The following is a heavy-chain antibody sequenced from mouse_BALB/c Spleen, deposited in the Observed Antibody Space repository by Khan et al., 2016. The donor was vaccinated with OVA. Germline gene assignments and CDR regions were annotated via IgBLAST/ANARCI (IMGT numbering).Heavy chain of an antibody. D-gene: IGHD2-10*01. CDR3: ARPPYFSYVMVY. Sequence: QIQLVQSGPELKKPGETVKISCKASGYTFTNYVMNWVKQAPGKGLEWMGWINTYTGEPTYVDDFKGRFAFSLETSASTAYLQINNLKDEDTATYFCARPPYFSYVMVYWGQGTSVTVSS. CDR2: INTYTGEP. V-gene: IGHV9-3-1*01. CDR1: GYTFTNYV. J-gene: IGHJ4*01.